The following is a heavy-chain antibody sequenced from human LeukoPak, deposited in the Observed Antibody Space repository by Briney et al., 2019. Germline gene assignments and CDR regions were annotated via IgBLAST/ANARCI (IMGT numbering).Heavy chain of an antibody. V-gene: IGHV4-61*02. CDR1: GDSISSGTYY. CDR3: ASLGTLCPDP. CDR2: IYSSGNT. J-gene: IGHJ5*02. D-gene: IGHD2/OR15-2a*01. Sequence: SQTLSLTCTVSGDSISSGTYYWNWIRQPAGKRLEWIGRIYSSGNTYYNPSLKSRVTISVNTSKNQFSLNLTSVTAADTAVYYCASLGTLCPDPWGQGTLVTVSS.